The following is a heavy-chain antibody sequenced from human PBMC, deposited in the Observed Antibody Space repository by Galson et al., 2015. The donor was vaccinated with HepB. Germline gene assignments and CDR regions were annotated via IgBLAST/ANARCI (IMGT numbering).Heavy chain of an antibody. D-gene: IGHD6-19*01. V-gene: IGHV3-23*01. CDR3: AKVFPEKTDGWYRQALYYFDS. CDR1: GFTFSYYA. CDR2: ITPSGDNT. J-gene: IGHJ4*02. Sequence: SLRLSCEASGFTFSYYAMSWVRQAPGKGLEWVSAITPSGDNTYSADSMKGRFTISRDNSQNTLFLQMNSLRADDTAIYFCAKVFPEKTDGWYRQALYYFDSWAQGTRVTVSS.